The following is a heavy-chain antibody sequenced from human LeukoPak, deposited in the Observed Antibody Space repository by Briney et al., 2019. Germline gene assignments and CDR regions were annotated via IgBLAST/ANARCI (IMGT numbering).Heavy chain of an antibody. D-gene: IGHD1-1*01. V-gene: IGHV1-2*02. CDR2: IDPNSGGT. J-gene: IGHJ4*02. Sequence: ASVKVSCKASGYTFTVYYMHWVRQAPGQGLEWMGWIDPNSGGTNYAQKFQGRVTMTRDTSISTAYMELSRLRSDDTAVYYCARGRSTTGTFFIYWGQGTLVTVSS. CDR1: GYTFTVYY. CDR3: ARGRSTTGTFFIY.